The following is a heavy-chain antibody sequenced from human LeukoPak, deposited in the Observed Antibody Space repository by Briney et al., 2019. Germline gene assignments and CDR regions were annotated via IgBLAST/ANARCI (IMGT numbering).Heavy chain of an antibody. V-gene: IGHV4-38-2*01. J-gene: IGHJ4*02. CDR2: IYHSGST. D-gene: IGHD6-19*01. Sequence: SETLSLTCAVSGYSISSGYYWGWIRQPPGKGLEWIGSIYHSGSTYYNPSLKSRVTISVDTSKNQFSLKLRSVTAASTAVFQFARLYADRKIAVAGEFDYWGQGTLVSVPS. CDR1: GYSISSGYY. CDR3: ARLYADRKIAVAGEFDY.